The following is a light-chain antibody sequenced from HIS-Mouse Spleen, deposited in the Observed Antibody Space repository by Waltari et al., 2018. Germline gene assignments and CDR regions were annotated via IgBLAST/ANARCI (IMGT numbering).Light chain of an antibody. J-gene: IGLJ2*01. CDR1: NLGEKY. CDR3: QAWDSSVV. Sequence: SYELTQPPSVSVSPGQTASITCSGDNLGEKYACWSQQKPGQSPVLVIYQDSKRPSGIPERFSGSNSGNTATLTISGTQAMDEADYYCQAWDSSVVFGGGTKLTVL. V-gene: IGLV3-1*01. CDR2: QDS.